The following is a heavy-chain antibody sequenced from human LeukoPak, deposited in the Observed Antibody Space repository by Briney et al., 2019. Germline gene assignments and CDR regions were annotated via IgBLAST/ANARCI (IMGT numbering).Heavy chain of an antibody. J-gene: IGHJ4*02. Sequence: GGSLRLSCAASGFTFSSYGMYWVRQAPGKGLEWLTVIWHDGSAEFYADSVRGRFSISRDDSMNTVYLQMTSLRAEDTALYYCAKDSRGGWSGYFDLWGQGTLVTVSS. CDR2: IWHDGSAE. CDR1: GFTFSSYG. CDR3: AKDSRGGWSGYFDL. V-gene: IGHV3-33*06. D-gene: IGHD6-19*01.